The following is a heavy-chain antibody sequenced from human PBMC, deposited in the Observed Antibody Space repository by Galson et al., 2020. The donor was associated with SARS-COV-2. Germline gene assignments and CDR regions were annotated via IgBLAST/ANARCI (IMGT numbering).Heavy chain of an antibody. V-gene: IGHV4-61*02. D-gene: IGHD6-19*01. CDR3: ARDPAKYSSGWGKDRAFDI. CDR2: IYTSGST. Sequence: SETLSLTCTVSGGSISSGSYYWSWIRQPAGKGLEWIGRIYTSGSTNYNPSLKSRVTISVDTSKNQFSLKLSSVTAADTAVYYCARDPAKYSSGWGKDRAFDIWGQGTMVTVSS. CDR1: GGSISSGSYY. J-gene: IGHJ3*02.